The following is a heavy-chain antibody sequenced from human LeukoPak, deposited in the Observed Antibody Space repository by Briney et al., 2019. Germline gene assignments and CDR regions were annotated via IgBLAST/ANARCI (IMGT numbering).Heavy chain of an antibody. Sequence: SETLSLTCTVSGGSISSGDYYWSWIRQPPGKGLEWIGYIYYSGSTYYNPSLKSRVTISVDTSKNQFSLRLSSVTAADTAVCYCARAPLGNNFDYWGQGALVTVSP. J-gene: IGHJ4*02. CDR3: ARAPLGNNFDY. CDR2: IYYSGST. V-gene: IGHV4-30-4*01. D-gene: IGHD7-27*01. CDR1: GGSISSGDYY.